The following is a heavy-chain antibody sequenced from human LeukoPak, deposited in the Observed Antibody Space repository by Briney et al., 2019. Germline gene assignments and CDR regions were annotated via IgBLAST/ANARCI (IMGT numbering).Heavy chain of an antibody. CDR3: AKDRSAKLGYCSGGSCNWFDP. J-gene: IGHJ5*02. V-gene: IGHV3-23*01. Sequence: PGGSLRLSCAASGFTFSSYAMSWVRQAPGKGLEWVSAISGSGGSTYYADSVKGRFTISRDNSKNTLYLQMNSLRAEDTAVYYCAKDRSAKLGYCSGGSCNWFDPWGQGTLVTVSS. CDR2: ISGSGGST. CDR1: GFTFSSYA. D-gene: IGHD2-15*01.